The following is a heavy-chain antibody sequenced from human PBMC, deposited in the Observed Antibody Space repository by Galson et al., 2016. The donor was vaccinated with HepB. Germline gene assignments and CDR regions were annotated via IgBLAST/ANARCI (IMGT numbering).Heavy chain of an antibody. Sequence: SETLSLTCAVSGGSISSGDFFWDWIRQSPGKGLEWIGEISHSGSTNYNPSLKSRVTLSVGTSKNQFTLKLSSVTAADTAVYYCARARTKLGPAGTLDSWGQGTLVTVSS. CDR2: ISHSGST. CDR1: GGSISSGDFF. V-gene: IGHV4-39*06. D-gene: IGHD6-13*01. J-gene: IGHJ4*02. CDR3: ARARTKLGPAGTLDS.